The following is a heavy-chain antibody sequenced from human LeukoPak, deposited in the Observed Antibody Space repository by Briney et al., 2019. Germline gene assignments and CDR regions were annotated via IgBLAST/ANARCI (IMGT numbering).Heavy chain of an antibody. J-gene: IGHJ3*02. D-gene: IGHD3-16*01. CDR2: IHYSGST. CDR3: AREGANAFDI. CDR1: GGSISSYY. V-gene: IGHV4-59*01. Sequence: PSETLSLTCTVSGGSISSYYWSWIWKPPGKGMEWIGCIHYSGSTNYNPSLKSRATISVDTSMNQFSLKLSSVTAADTAVYYCAREGANAFDIWGQGTMVTVSS.